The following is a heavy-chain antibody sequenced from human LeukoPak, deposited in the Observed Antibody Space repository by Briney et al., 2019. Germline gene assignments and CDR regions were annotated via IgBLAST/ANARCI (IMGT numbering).Heavy chain of an antibody. CDR3: ARSIAVAGIDAFDI. D-gene: IGHD6-19*01. V-gene: IGHV3-66*01. J-gene: IGHJ3*02. CDR2: IYSGGST. Sequence: GGSLRLSCAASGLTISSNYMSWVRQAPGKGREWVSVIYSGGSTYYADSVKGRFTISRDNSKNTLYLQMNSLRAEDTAVYYCARSIAVAGIDAFDIWGQGTMVTVSS. CDR1: GLTISSNY.